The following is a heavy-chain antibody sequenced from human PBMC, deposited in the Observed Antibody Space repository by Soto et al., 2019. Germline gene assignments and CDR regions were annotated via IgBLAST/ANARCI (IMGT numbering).Heavy chain of an antibody. CDR2: ISSSSSYI. V-gene: IGHV3-21*01. J-gene: IGHJ3*02. Sequence: GGSLRLSCAASGFTFSSYSMNWVRQAPGKGLEWVSSISSSSSYIYYADSVKGRFTISRDNAKNSLYLQMNSLRAEDTAVYYCAREGVVVTAQRAFDIWGQGTMVTVSS. CDR1: GFTFSSYS. CDR3: AREGVVVTAQRAFDI. D-gene: IGHD2-21*02.